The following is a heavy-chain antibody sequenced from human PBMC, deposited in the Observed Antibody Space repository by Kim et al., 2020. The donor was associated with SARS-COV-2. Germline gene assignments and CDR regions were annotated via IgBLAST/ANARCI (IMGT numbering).Heavy chain of an antibody. J-gene: IGHJ6*02. Sequence: PSLKRRVTISVDTSKNQFALKLSSVTAAETAVYYCARDLWLRDYYYGMDVWGQGTTVTVSS. D-gene: IGHD5-18*01. V-gene: IGHV4-59*01. CDR3: ARDLWLRDYYYGMDV.